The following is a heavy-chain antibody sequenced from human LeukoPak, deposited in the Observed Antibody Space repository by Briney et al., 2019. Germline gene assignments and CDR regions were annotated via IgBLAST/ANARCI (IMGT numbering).Heavy chain of an antibody. D-gene: IGHD6-6*01. J-gene: IGHJ2*01. CDR1: GGSFSGYY. Sequence: SETLSLTCAVYGGSFSGYYWSWIRQPPGKGLEWIGEINHSGSTNYNPSLKSRVTISVDTSKNQFSLKLSSVTAADTAVYYCARDEIIAALGLWGRGTLVTVSS. V-gene: IGHV4-34*01. CDR2: INHSGST. CDR3: ARDEIIAALGL.